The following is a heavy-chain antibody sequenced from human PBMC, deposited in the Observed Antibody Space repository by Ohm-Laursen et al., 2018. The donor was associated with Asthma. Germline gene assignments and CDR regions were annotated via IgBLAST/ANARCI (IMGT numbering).Heavy chain of an antibody. CDR3: ARIDEDCNSSPCYNWFDP. V-gene: IGHV3-21*01. Sequence: SLRLSCAASGYSFSLYSIHWIRQAPGKGLQWVASISTASTFIYYADSVRGRFTTSRDNAKNLVYLQMDSLRVDDTALYYCARIDEDCNSSPCYNWFDPWGQGTLVTVSS. CDR1: GYSFSLYS. D-gene: IGHD2/OR15-2a*01. CDR2: ISTASTFI. J-gene: IGHJ5*02.